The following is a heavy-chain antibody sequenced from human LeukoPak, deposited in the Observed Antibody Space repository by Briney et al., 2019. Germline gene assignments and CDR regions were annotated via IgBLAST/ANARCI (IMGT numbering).Heavy chain of an antibody. CDR1: GASMRSFY. V-gene: IGHV4-59*01. CDR2: IYYSGST. D-gene: IGHD3-9*01. CDR3: ARTGYYGRYFDY. J-gene: IGHJ4*02. Sequence: PSETLSLTCTVSGASMRSFYWNWIRQPPGKGLEWIGYIYYSGSTNYNPSLKSRVTISVDTSKKQFSPKLNSVTAADTAVYYCARTGYYGRYFDYWGQGTLVTVSS.